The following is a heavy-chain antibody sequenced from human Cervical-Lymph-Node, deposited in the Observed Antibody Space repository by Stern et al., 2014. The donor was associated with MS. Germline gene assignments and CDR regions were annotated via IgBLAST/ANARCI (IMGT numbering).Heavy chain of an antibody. CDR2: ITWNRCQL. CDR3: AKDVGAGWFGMDV. V-gene: IGHV3-9*01. CDR1: GFTFDDYA. Sequence: EVQLVQSGGGLVQPGRSLRVSCAASGFTFDDYAMKWVRQAPGKGLEWVAGITWNRCQLAYADSVKGRFTISRDNAKISLYLQMDSLRPEYTALYYCAKDVGAGWFGMDVWGQGTTVTVSS. D-gene: IGHD6-19*01. J-gene: IGHJ6*02.